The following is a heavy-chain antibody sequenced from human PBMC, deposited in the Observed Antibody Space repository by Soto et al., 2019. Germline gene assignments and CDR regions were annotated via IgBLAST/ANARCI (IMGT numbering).Heavy chain of an antibody. CDR1: GGSISSYY. D-gene: IGHD2-15*01. CDR2: IYYSGST. V-gene: IGHV4-59*01. J-gene: IGHJ3*01. CDR3: ARVYCSGGSGYSADVFDF. Sequence: SETLSLTCTVSGGSISSYYWSWIRQPPGKGLEWIGYIYYSGSTNYNPSLKSRVTITVDPPNNNFSLDLSSLTAADTALYYCARVYCSGGSGYSADVFDFWAQGTMVTASS.